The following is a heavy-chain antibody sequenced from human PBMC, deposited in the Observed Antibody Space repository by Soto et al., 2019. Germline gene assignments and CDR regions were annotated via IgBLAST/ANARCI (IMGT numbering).Heavy chain of an antibody. V-gene: IGHV1-2*02. CDR2: INPNSGDT. CDR1: GYTFTGYY. J-gene: IGHJ6*02. D-gene: IGHD2-2*02. CDR3: ASSCSSTSCYTDYYGMDV. Sequence: ASVKVSCKASGYTFTGYYMHWVRQAPGQGLEWMGWINPNSGDTNYAQKFQGRVTMTRDTSISTAYMELSRLRSDDTAVYYCASSCSSTSCYTDYYGMDVWGQGTTVTVSS.